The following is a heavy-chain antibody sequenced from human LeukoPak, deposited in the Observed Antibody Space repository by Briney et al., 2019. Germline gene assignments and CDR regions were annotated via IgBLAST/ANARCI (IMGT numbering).Heavy chain of an antibody. Sequence: PSETLSLTCTVSGGSISSYYWSWIRQPPGKGLEWIGYIYYSGSSNYNPSLKSRATISVDTSKNQFSLKLTSVTAADTAVYYCARTSGMTTVYYYYMDVWGKGTTVIVSS. D-gene: IGHD4-11*01. V-gene: IGHV4-59*01. J-gene: IGHJ6*03. CDR3: ARTSGMTTVYYYYMDV. CDR1: GGSISSYY. CDR2: IYYSGSS.